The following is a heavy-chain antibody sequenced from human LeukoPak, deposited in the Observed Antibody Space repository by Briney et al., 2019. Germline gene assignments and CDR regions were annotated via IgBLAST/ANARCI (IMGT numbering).Heavy chain of an antibody. CDR1: GFTVSSNY. Sequence: GGSLRLSCAASGFTVSSNYMSWVRQAPGKGLEWVSVIHSGGSTYYADSVKGRFTISRDNSKNTLYLQMNSLRAEDTAVYYCARDNGDSSSSLGLGAFDIWGQGTMVTVSS. J-gene: IGHJ3*02. CDR2: IHSGGST. D-gene: IGHD6-13*01. V-gene: IGHV3-53*01. CDR3: ARDNGDSSSSLGLGAFDI.